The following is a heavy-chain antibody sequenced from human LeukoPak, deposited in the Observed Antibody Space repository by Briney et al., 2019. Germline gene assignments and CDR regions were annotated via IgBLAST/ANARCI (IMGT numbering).Heavy chain of an antibody. J-gene: IGHJ6*03. CDR1: GYTFTSYG. CDR2: ISTYNGNT. Sequence: ASVKVSCKASGYTFTSYGISWVRQAPGQGREWMGWISTYNGNTNYAQKLQGRVTMTTDTYTSTAYMELRSLRSDDTAVYYCAREYYYDSSGSSYYYYYMDVWGKGTTVTVSS. CDR3: AREYYYDSSGSSYYYYYMDV. V-gene: IGHV1-18*01. D-gene: IGHD3-22*01.